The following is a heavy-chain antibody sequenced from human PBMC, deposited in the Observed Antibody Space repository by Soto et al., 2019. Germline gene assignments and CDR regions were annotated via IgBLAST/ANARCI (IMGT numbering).Heavy chain of an antibody. J-gene: IGHJ3*02. Sequence: SVKVSCKASGGTFSSYAISWGRQAPVQGLEWMGGIIPIFGTANYAQKFQGRVTITADESTSTAYMELSSLRSEDTAVYYCARGRAIVVVPAAMRRSPDAFDIWGQGTMVTVSS. D-gene: IGHD2-2*01. CDR3: ARGRAIVVVPAAMRRSPDAFDI. CDR1: GGTFSSYA. V-gene: IGHV1-69*13. CDR2: IIPIFGTA.